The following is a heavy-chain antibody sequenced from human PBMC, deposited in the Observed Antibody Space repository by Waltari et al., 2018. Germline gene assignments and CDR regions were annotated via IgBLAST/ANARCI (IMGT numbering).Heavy chain of an antibody. D-gene: IGHD6-13*01. CDR1: GGSISSSSYY. CDR3: ARALYSSSWYYYYYGMDV. CDR2: IYYSGST. V-gene: IGHV4-39*01. Sequence: QLQLQESGPGLVKPSETLSLTCTVSGGSISSSSYYWGWIRQPPGKGLEWIGSIYYSGSTYYNPSLKSRVTISVDTSKNQFSLKLSSVTAADTAVYYCARALYSSSWYYYYYGMDVWGQGTTVTVSS. J-gene: IGHJ6*02.